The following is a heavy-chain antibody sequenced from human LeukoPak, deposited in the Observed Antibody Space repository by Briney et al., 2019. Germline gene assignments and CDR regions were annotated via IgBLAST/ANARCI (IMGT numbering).Heavy chain of an antibody. Sequence: PSETLSLTCTVSGDSISSSSYYWGWIRQPPGKGLEWIGSIYYSGSTYYNPSLKSRVTISVDTSKNQFSLKLSSVTAADTAAYYCARDKVVGSGYWDYWGQGNLVTVSS. J-gene: IGHJ4*02. D-gene: IGHD3-22*01. CDR1: GDSISSSSYY. CDR2: IYYSGST. CDR3: ARDKVVGSGYWDY. V-gene: IGHV4-39*07.